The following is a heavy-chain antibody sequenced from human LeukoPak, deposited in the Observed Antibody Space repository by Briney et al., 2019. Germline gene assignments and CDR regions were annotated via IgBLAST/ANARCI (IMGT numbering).Heavy chain of an antibody. CDR2: IYYSGST. CDR1: GGSISSSSYY. CDR3: ARRIAVAGGAFDI. J-gene: IGHJ3*02. Sequence: SETLSLTCTVSGGSISSSSYYWGWIRQPPGKGLEWIGSIYYSGSTYYNPSLKSRVTISVDTSKNQFSLKLSSVTAADTAVYYCARRIAVAGGAFDIWGQGTMVTVSS. D-gene: IGHD6-19*01. V-gene: IGHV4-39*07.